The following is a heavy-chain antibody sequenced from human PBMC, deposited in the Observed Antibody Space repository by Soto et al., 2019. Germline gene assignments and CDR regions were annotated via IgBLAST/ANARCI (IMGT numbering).Heavy chain of an antibody. Sequence: PGGSLRLSCAASGFTFSSYGMHWVRQAPGKGLEWVAVISYDGSNKYYADSVKGRFTIARDNSKNTLFLHMSSLRSEDTAVYYCARDLTPNAYYDFWSGYYSPEDYYGMDVWGQGTTVTVSS. CDR1: GFTFSSYG. V-gene: IGHV3-30*03. D-gene: IGHD3-3*01. CDR2: ISYDGSNK. CDR3: ARDLTPNAYYDFWSGYYSPEDYYGMDV. J-gene: IGHJ6*02.